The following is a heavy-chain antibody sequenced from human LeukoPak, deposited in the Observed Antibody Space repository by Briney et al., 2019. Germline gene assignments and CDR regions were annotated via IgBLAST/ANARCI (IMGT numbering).Heavy chain of an antibody. D-gene: IGHD6-13*01. J-gene: IGHJ4*02. CDR1: GFTFGDYA. V-gene: IGHV3-49*04. CDR3: VIAAAGIGVDY. CDR2: IRSKAYGGTT. Sequence: GGSLRLSCTASGFTFGDYAMTWVRQAPGKGLEWVGFIRSKAYGGTTEYAASVKGRFTISRDDSKSIAYLQMNSLKTEDTAVYYCVIAAAGIGVDYWGQGTLVTVSS.